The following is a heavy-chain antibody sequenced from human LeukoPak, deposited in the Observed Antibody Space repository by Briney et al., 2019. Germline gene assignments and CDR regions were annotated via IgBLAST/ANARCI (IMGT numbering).Heavy chain of an antibody. CDR1: GGSISSYY. Sequence: SETLSLTCTVSGGSISSYYWSWIRQPPGKGLEWIGYIYYSGSTNYNPSLKSRVTISVDTSKNQFSLKLSSVTAADTAVYYCARGLEYSSTYYFDYWGQGTLVTVSS. V-gene: IGHV4-59*01. CDR3: ARGLEYSSTYYFDY. J-gene: IGHJ4*02. D-gene: IGHD6-6*01. CDR2: IYYSGST.